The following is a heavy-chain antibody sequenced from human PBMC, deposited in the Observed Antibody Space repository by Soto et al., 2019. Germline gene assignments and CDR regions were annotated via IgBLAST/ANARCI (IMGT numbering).Heavy chain of an antibody. J-gene: IGHJ6*02. CDR2: IYWNDDK. Sequence: QITLKESGPTLVKPTQALTLTCTFSGFSLSTSGVGVGWIRQPPGKALEWLALIYWNDDKRYSPSLKSRLTITNDTSKNQVVLTMTNMDPVDTATYYCAHSGGGSSGWYDYYYGMDVWGQGTTVTVSS. V-gene: IGHV2-5*01. CDR1: GFSLSTSGVG. CDR3: AHSGGGSSGWYDYYYGMDV. D-gene: IGHD6-19*01.